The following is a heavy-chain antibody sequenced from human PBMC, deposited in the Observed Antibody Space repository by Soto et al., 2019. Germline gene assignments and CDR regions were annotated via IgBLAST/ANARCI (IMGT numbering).Heavy chain of an antibody. CDR3: AKDGSIAAAGTRCYFDL. D-gene: IGHD6-13*01. V-gene: IGHV3-30*18. CDR2: ISYDGSNK. Sequence: QVQLVESGGGVVQPGRSLRLSCAASGFTFSSYGMHWVRQAPGKGLEWVAVISYDGSNKYYADSVKGRFTISRDNSKNTLYLQMNSLRAEDTAVYYCAKDGSIAAAGTRCYFDLWGRGTLVTVSS. CDR1: GFTFSSYG. J-gene: IGHJ2*01.